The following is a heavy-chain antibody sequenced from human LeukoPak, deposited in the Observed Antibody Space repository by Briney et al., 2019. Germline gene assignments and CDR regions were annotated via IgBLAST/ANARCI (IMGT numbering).Heavy chain of an antibody. V-gene: IGHV3-23*01. J-gene: IGHJ4*02. D-gene: IGHD3-22*01. CDR1: GFTFSSYA. CDR3: AKSRYYDSSAPPGY. Sequence: GGSLRLSCAASGFTFSSYAMSWVRQAPGKELEWVSAISGSGGSTYYADSVKGRFTISRDNSKNTLYLQMNSLRAEDTAVYYCAKSRYYDSSAPPGYWGQGTLVTVSS. CDR2: ISGSGGST.